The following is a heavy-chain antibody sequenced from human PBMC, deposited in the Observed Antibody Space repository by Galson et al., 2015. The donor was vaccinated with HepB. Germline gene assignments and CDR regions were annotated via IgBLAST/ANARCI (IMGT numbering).Heavy chain of an antibody. CDR3: TKHWGGQQLDY. J-gene: IGHJ4*02. CDR2: LGSSGST. CDR1: GFTFSNHA. D-gene: IGHD6-13*01. Sequence: SLRLSCAASGFTFSNHAMSWVRQAPGKGLEWVSTLGSSGSTYYADSVKGRFTISKDISKDTLYLQMNSLRAEDTAVNYCTKHWGGQQLDYWGQGTLVTVSS. V-gene: IGHV3-23*01.